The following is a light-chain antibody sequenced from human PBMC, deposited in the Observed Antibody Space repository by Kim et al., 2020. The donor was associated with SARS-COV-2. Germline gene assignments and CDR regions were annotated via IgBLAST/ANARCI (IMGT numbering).Light chain of an antibody. CDR3: QTWGTGIPV. Sequence: SVNLTCTLGSWHGSYVIAWHQQQPEKGRRYLMKLNGGGSHSKGGGIPDRFSGSRAGAERYLTISSLPSEDEADYYCQTWGTGIPVFGGGTQLTVL. J-gene: IGLJ3*02. V-gene: IGLV4-69*01. CDR1: SWHGSYV. CDR2: LNGGGSH.